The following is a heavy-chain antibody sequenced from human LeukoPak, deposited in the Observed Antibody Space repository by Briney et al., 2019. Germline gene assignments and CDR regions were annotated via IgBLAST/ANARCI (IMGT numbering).Heavy chain of an antibody. CDR2: INQNGSEK. CDR1: GFTFSSYW. CDR3: ARDLPDY. J-gene: IGHJ4*02. V-gene: IGHV3-7*01. Sequence: PGGSLRLSCAASGFTFSSYWMSWVRQAPGKGLEWVANINQNGSEKYYADSVKGRFTISRDDPKNSLYLQMNSLRAEDTAIYYCARDLPDYWGRGTLVTVS.